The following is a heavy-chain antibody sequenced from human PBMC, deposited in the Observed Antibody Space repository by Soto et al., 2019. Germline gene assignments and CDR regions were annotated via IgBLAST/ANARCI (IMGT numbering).Heavy chain of an antibody. CDR1: GFTFSSYG. CDR2: IWYDGSNK. V-gene: IGHV3-33*01. Sequence: QVQLVESGGGVVQPGRSLRLSCAASGFTFSSYGMHWVRQAPGKGLEWVAVIWYDGSNKYYADSVKGRFTISRDNSKNTLYLQMNSLRAEDTAVYYCARGGGPTAGLCYWGQGTRVTVSS. J-gene: IGHJ4*02. D-gene: IGHD4-17*01. CDR3: ARGGGPTAGLCY.